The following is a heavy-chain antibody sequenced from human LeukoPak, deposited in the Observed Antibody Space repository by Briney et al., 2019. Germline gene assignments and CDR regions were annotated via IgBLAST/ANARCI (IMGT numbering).Heavy chain of an antibody. V-gene: IGHV3-9*01. CDR1: GFKFDEYA. J-gene: IGHJ4*02. CDR2: ITWNSGSV. CDR3: AREPPLSGSATVEGFDY. Sequence: GGSRRLSCAASGFKFDEYAMHWVRQVPGQGLEWVSGITWNSGSVGYADSVRGRFTISRDDAKNSLYLQMNSLRAEDTAVYYCAREPPLSGSATVEGFDYWGQGTLVTVSS. D-gene: IGHD1-26*01.